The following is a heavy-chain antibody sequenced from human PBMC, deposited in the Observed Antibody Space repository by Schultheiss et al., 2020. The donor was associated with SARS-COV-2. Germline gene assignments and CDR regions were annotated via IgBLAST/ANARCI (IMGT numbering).Heavy chain of an antibody. CDR2: IHYDGTNT. Sequence: GGSLRLSCAASGFTFTTYGMHWVRQAPGRVLEWVAFIHYDGTNTYYADSVKGRFTISRDNSENTLYLQMNSLRAEDTAVYYCARNSGSTSCYEPNYWGQGTLVTVSS. J-gene: IGHJ4*02. CDR1: GFTFTTYG. D-gene: IGHD2-2*01. CDR3: ARNSGSTSCYEPNY. V-gene: IGHV3-30*02.